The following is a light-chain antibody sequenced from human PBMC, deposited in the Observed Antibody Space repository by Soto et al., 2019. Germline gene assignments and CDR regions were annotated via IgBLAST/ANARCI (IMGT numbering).Light chain of an antibody. Sequence: EIVLTQSPATLSLSPGERATLSCRASQSVSSYLAWYQQKPGQAPRLLIYESSNRATGIPARFSGSESGTDFTITISSLAPEDFAVYYCQQRSNWITFGQGTRLEIK. CDR3: QQRSNWIT. J-gene: IGKJ5*01. CDR1: QSVSSY. V-gene: IGKV3-11*01. CDR2: ESS.